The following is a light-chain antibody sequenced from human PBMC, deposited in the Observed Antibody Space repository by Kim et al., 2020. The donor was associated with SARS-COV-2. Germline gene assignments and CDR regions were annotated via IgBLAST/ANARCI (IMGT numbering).Light chain of an antibody. V-gene: IGKV1-17*03. Sequence: DIQMTQSPSAMSASVGDRVTITCRASQGISSYLAWFQQKPGQVPKRLIYAASSLQRGVPSRFSGSGSGTEFTLTISSLQPEDFATYFCLQHDSYPLTFGGRAKVDIK. CDR3: LQHDSYPLT. CDR2: AAS. CDR1: QGISSY. J-gene: IGKJ4*01.